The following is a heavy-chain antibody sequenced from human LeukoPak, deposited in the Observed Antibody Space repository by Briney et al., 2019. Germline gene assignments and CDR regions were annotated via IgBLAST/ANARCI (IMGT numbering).Heavy chain of an antibody. CDR3: ASCTDAFDI. CDR2: IYHSGST. V-gene: IGHV4-38-2*02. J-gene: IGHJ3*02. Sequence: KTSETLSLTCTVSGYSISSGYYWGWIRQPPGKGLEGIGNIYHSGSTYYNPSLKSRVTMSVDTSKNQSSLKLSSVTAADTAVYYCASCTDAFDIWGQGTMVTVSS. CDR1: GYSISSGYY. D-gene: IGHD2-8*01.